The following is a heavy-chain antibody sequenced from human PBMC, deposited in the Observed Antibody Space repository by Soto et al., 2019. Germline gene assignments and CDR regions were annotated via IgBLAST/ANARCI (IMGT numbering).Heavy chain of an antibody. V-gene: IGHV3-23*01. D-gene: IGHD4-17*01. Sequence: GGSLRLSCAASGFTFSSYAMSWVRQAPGKGLEWVSAISGSGGSTYYADSVKGRFTISRDNSKNTLYLQMNSLRAEDTAVYYCAKPIFDYGGNSDSFVDYWGQGTLVTVSS. CDR1: GFTFSSYA. CDR2: ISGSGGST. CDR3: AKPIFDYGGNSDSFVDY. J-gene: IGHJ4*02.